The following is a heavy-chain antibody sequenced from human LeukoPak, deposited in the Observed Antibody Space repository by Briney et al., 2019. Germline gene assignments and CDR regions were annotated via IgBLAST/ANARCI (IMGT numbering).Heavy chain of an antibody. CDR2: IKEVVSAK. J-gene: IGHJ4*02. CDR3: AREEGPCDYGDYGDY. CDR1: GFTFYIDL. V-gene: IGHV3-7*01. Sequence: GGSLRLSCAASGFTFYIDLISWVRLAPGKGLEWVANIKEVVSAKYYVDSVKGRLTVSRDNANNLLYLEMSSGRDEDTAVYFCAREEGPCDYGDYGDYWGQGTRVTVSS. D-gene: IGHD4-17*01.